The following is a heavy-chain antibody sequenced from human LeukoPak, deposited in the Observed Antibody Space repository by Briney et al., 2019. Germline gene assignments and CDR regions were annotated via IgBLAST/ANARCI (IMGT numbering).Heavy chain of an antibody. CDR2: IYCSGST. CDR1: GGSISSYY. CDR3: ARDRRMDV. V-gene: IGHV4-59*01. Sequence: SETLSLTCTVSGGSISSYYWSWIRQPPGKGLEWIGYIYCSGSTNYNPSLKSRVTISVDTSKNQFSLKLSSVTAADTAVYYCARDRRMDVWGQGTTVTVSS. J-gene: IGHJ6*02.